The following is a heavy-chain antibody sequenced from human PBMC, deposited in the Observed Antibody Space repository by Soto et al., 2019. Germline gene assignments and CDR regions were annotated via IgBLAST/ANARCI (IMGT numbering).Heavy chain of an antibody. V-gene: IGHV3-64D*06. D-gene: IGHD3-3*01. Sequence: GWSLRLSCSASGFTFSSYAMHWVRQAPGKGLEYVSAISSNGGSTYYADSVKGRSTISRDNSKNTLYLQMSSLRAEDTAVYYCVKDSEADFWSGYTLAYWGHGTMVTVSS. CDR1: GFTFSSYA. CDR3: VKDSEADFWSGYTLAY. J-gene: IGHJ4*01. CDR2: ISSNGGST.